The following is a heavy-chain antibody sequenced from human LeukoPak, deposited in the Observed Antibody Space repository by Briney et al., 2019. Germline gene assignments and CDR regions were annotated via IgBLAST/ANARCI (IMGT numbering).Heavy chain of an antibody. CDR3: ARHSAHSSTNDAFDM. D-gene: IGHD6-13*01. CDR1: GGSISSSNW. CDR2: IYLRGNT. V-gene: IGHV4-4*02. Sequence: SETLSLTCAISGGSISSSNWWTWVRQPPGKGLEWVGEIYLRGNTNYNPSLESRVTISVDGSKTQLSLRLESVTAADTAVYYCARHSAHSSTNDAFDMWGQGTLVIVSS. J-gene: IGHJ3*02.